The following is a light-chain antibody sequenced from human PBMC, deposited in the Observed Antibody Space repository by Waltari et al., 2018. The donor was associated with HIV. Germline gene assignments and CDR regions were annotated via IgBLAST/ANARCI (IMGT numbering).Light chain of an antibody. J-gene: IGLJ2*01. CDR2: SNN. Sequence: QSVMTQPPSASGTPGQRVTISCSGSRSNIGSSSVNWYQQLPGTAPRLLIYSNNQRPSGVPDRFSGSKSGTSASLAISGLQSEDEADYYCAAWDDSLNGVVFGGGTKLTVL. V-gene: IGLV1-44*01. CDR3: AAWDDSLNGVV. CDR1: RSNIGSSS.